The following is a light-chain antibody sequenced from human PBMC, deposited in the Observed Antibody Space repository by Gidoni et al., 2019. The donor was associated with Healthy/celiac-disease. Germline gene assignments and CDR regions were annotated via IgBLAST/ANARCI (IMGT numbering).Light chain of an antibody. Sequence: QPGLTQPPSVSKGLRQTATLTCTGNSNNVGNQGAAWLQPHQGHPPKLLSYRNNNRPSGISERLSASRSGNTASLTITGLQPEDEADYYCSAWDSSLSAWVFGGGTKLTVL. CDR1: SNNVGNQG. CDR2: RNN. J-gene: IGLJ3*02. V-gene: IGLV10-54*01. CDR3: SAWDSSLSAWV.